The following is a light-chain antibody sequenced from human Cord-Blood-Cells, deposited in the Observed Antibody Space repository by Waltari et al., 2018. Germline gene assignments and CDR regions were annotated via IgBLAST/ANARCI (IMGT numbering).Light chain of an antibody. CDR3: QQSYRTWT. V-gene: IGKV1-39*01. Sequence: DNQMSQSPSFLSASVGDRVTLTCRESQCISRYLKWYQQKPGKAPKLLIFAASSLQSGVPSRFSGSESGTSCTLAIVSLQPGDFATGNCQQSYRTWTFGQGTKVESK. CDR1: QCISRY. J-gene: IGKJ1*01. CDR2: AAS.